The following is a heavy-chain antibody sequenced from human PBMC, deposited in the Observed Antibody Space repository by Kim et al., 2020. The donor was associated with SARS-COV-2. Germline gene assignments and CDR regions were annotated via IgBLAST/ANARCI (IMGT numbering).Heavy chain of an antibody. CDR3: AGEGSSSWYVSY. Sequence: ADSWKGRFTSSRDNSKNKLYLQMNSRRAEDTAVYYCAGEGSSSWYVSYWGQGTLVTVSS. J-gene: IGHJ4*02. V-gene: IGHV3-53*01. D-gene: IGHD6-13*01.